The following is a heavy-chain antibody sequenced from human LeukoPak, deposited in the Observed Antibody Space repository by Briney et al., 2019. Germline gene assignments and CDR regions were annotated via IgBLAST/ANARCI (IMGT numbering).Heavy chain of an antibody. V-gene: IGHV4-61*02. CDR1: GGSISSGCYY. Sequence: SETLSLTCTVSGGSISSGCYYGCWSRQPAGKGLESMGIVYTTGSSIYNRSLRRRSTILINTYQHQLSMKLNSVTAADAAVYFCARGENDLHDGRYFDRWGRGTLVTVSS. CDR2: VYTTGSS. CDR3: ARGENDLHDGRYFDR. J-gene: IGHJ2*01. D-gene: IGHD2/OR15-2a*01.